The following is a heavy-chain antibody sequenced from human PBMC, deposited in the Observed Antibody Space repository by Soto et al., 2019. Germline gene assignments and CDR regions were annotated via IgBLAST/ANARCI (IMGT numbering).Heavy chain of an antibody. Sequence: EASVKVSCKASGGTFSSYAISWVRQASGQGLEWMGGIIPIFGTANYAQKFQGRVTITADESTSTAYMELSSLRSEDTAVYYCARDAAYSSGQFDYWGQGTLVTVSS. CDR2: IIPIFGTA. CDR3: ARDAAYSSGQFDY. D-gene: IGHD6-19*01. CDR1: GGTFSSYA. J-gene: IGHJ4*02. V-gene: IGHV1-69*13.